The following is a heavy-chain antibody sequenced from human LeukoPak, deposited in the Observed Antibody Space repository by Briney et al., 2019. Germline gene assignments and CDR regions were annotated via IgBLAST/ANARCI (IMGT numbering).Heavy chain of an antibody. CDR2: MNPKRGDT. CDR3: ARGRYMDV. J-gene: IGHJ6*03. Sequence: ASVKVFCKASGYIFIDYEINWVRQATGQGLEWMGWMNPKRGDTGYEQKFQGRVTITRDSSISTVYMELSSLRSEDTALYYCARGRYMDVWGKGTTVTVSS. V-gene: IGHV1-8*03. CDR1: GYIFIDYE.